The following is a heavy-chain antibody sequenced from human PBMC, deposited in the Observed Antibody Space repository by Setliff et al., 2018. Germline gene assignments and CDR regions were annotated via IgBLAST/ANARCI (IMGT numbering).Heavy chain of an antibody. D-gene: IGHD2-21*02. J-gene: IGHJ3*02. CDR1: GFTFSRYA. V-gene: IGHV3-64D*09. CDR2: ISSTGIPI. Sequence: ETLRLSCSASGFTFSRYAMQRVRQAPRQGLESVSAISSTGIPIYYADSVKSRFTISRDDAQNTLYLQMSSLGTDDTAVYYCVKDPSVYGADSGSIWGQGTMVTVSS. CDR3: VKDPSVYGADSGSI.